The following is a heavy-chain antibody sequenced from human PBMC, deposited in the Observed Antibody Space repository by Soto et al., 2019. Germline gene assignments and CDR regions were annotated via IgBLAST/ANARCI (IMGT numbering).Heavy chain of an antibody. J-gene: IGHJ4*02. CDR2: INPDGTLK. Sequence: EVQLVESGGGLVQPGGSLRLSCAASGFALSGYWMTWVRQAPGKGLEWVASINPDGTLKYYVDSVKGRFTISRDNADNSLFLQMISLRVEDTAVYYCARWESGDWYLGIWGQGTLFTVSS. CDR1: GFALSGYW. CDR3: ARWESGDWYLGI. V-gene: IGHV3-7*03. D-gene: IGHD2-21*02.